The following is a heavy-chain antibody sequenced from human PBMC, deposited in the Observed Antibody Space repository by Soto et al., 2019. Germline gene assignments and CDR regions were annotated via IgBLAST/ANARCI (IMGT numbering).Heavy chain of an antibody. CDR3: AKTIVGIPFDS. Sequence: GGSLRLSCAASGFTFNIYVMNWVRQAPGKGLEWVSAISGSGGSTYYADSVKGRFTISRDNSRSTLYLQMNSLRAEDTALYYCAKTIVGIPFDSWGQGTLVTVSS. V-gene: IGHV3-23*01. D-gene: IGHD1-26*01. CDR1: GFTFNIYV. J-gene: IGHJ4*02. CDR2: ISGSGGST.